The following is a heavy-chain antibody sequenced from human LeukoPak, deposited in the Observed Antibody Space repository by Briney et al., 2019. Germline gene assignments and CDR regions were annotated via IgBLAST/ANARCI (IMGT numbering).Heavy chain of an antibody. Sequence: SVKVSCKASGYTFTGYYMHWVRQAPGQGLEWMGGIIPIFGTANYAQKFQGRVTITADKSTSTAYMELSSLRSEDTAVYYCARDPTKYSSFSGPRQNYYYYYYMDVWGKGTTVTISS. D-gene: IGHD5-18*01. CDR2: IIPIFGTA. J-gene: IGHJ6*03. CDR3: ARDPTKYSSFSGPRQNYYYYYYMDV. V-gene: IGHV1-69*06. CDR1: GYTFTGYY.